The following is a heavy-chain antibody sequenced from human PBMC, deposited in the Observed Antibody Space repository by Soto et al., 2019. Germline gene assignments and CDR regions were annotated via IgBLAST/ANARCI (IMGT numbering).Heavy chain of an antibody. CDR1: GFSFSSYG. CDR2: VSNEGSIQ. V-gene: IGHV3-30*18. D-gene: IGHD3-16*01. J-gene: IGHJ4*02. CDR3: AKEGGTLGTSASYGFDY. Sequence: QVQLVESGGGVVQPGGSLRLSCAASGFSFSSYGIHWVRQAPGKGLEWVAVVSNEGSIQYYADSVKGRFTISRDNSENTVFLQMNSLRSEDTAVYYCAKEGGTLGTSASYGFDYWGQGSRVTVSS.